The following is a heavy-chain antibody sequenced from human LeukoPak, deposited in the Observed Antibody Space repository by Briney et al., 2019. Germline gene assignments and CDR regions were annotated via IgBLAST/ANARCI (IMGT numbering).Heavy chain of an antibody. V-gene: IGHV4-59*01. CDR3: ARDSSGYYYGDFDY. CDR1: GGSFSGYY. Sequence: SETLSLTCAVYGGSFSGYYWSWIRQPPGKGLEWIGYIYYSGSTNYNPSLKSRVTISVDTSKNQFSLKLSSVTAADTAVYYCARDSSGYYYGDFDYWGQGTLVTVSS. CDR2: IYYSGST. D-gene: IGHD3-22*01. J-gene: IGHJ4*02.